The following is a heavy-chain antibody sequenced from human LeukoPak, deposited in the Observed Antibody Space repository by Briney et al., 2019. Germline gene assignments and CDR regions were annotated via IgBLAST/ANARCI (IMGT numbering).Heavy chain of an antibody. CDR2: INHSGST. V-gene: IGHV4-34*01. CDR1: GGSFSGYY. J-gene: IGHJ6*02. CDR3: ASLRRGYSYGPNYYYYYGMDV. Sequence: SETLSLTCAVYGGSFSGYYWSWIRQPPGKGPEWIGEINHSGSTNYNPSLKSRVTISVDTSKNQFSLKLSSVTAADTAVYYCASLRRGYSYGPNYYYYYGMDVWGQGTTVTVSS. D-gene: IGHD5-18*01.